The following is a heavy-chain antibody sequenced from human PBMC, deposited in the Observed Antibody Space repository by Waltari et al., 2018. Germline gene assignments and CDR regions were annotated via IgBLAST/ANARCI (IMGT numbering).Heavy chain of an antibody. D-gene: IGHD2-15*01. Sequence: EVQLVESGGGLVQPGGSLRLSCAASGFTFSSYEMNWVRQAPGKGLEWVSYISSSGSTIYYADSVKGRFTISRDNAKNSLYLQMNSLRAEDTAVYYCAREDIVEDWFDPWGQGTLVTVSS. CDR1: GFTFSSYE. V-gene: IGHV3-48*03. J-gene: IGHJ5*02. CDR3: AREDIVEDWFDP. CDR2: ISSSGSTI.